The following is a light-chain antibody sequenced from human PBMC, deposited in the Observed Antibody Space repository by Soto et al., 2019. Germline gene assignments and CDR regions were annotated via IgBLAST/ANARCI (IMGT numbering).Light chain of an antibody. CDR2: GVS. CDR1: QSVGTD. J-gene: IGKJ1*01. CDR3: QEHSKWPRT. Sequence: EIVMTQSPATLSVSPGERATLYCRASQSVGTDLAWYQQKPGQVPRLLIDGVSARATGVPGRFSGGGPGTEFTLTIWGLQFEDFAVYYCQEHSKWPRTFGQGTKL. V-gene: IGKV3-15*01.